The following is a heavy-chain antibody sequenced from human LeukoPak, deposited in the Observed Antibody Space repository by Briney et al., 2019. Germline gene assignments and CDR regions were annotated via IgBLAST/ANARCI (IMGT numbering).Heavy chain of an antibody. Sequence: SETLSLTCTVSGGSISSYCWSWIRQPPGKGLEWIGYIYYSGSTNYNPSLKSRVTISVDTSKNQFSLKLSSVTAADTAVYYCARGIVPGVSYYFDYWGQGTLVTVSS. CDR2: IYYSGST. CDR3: ARGIVPGVSYYFDY. V-gene: IGHV4-59*01. J-gene: IGHJ4*02. D-gene: IGHD2-2*01. CDR1: GGSISSYC.